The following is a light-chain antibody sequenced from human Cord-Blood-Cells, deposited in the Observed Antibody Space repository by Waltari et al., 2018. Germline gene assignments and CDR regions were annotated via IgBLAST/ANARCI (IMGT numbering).Light chain of an antibody. CDR2: WAS. Sequence: DIVMTQSQDSLAVSLGERATINCKSSQSVLYSSNNKNYLAWYQQKPGQPPKLLIYWASTRESGVPERFSGSGSGTDFTLTISSLQAEDVAVYYCQQYYSTPYTFGQGTKLEIK. CDR1: QSVLYSSNNKNY. J-gene: IGKJ2*01. V-gene: IGKV4-1*01. CDR3: QQYYSTPYT.